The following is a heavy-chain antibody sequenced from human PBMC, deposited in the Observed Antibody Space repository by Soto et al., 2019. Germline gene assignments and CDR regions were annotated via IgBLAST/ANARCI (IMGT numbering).Heavy chain of an antibody. V-gene: IGHV1-3*01. Sequence: ASLKVSCKASGDTFTSYAMHWVRQAPGQRLEWMGWINAGNGNTKYSQKFQGRVTIIRDTSASTAYMELSSLRSEDTAVYYCARDKLGYSSGGSCYGIDYWGQGTMVTVSS. D-gene: IGHD2-15*01. CDR1: GDTFTSYA. CDR2: INAGNGNT. J-gene: IGHJ4*02. CDR3: ARDKLGYSSGGSCYGIDY.